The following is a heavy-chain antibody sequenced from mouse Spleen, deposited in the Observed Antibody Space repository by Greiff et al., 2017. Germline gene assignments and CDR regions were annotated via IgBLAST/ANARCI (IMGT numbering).Heavy chain of an antibody. J-gene: IGHJ1*01. D-gene: IGHD1-1*01. CDR3: ARHGSSFHWYFDV. CDR1: GYTFTSYW. CDR2: IDPSDSYT. V-gene: IGHV1-69*01. Sequence: QVQLKQPGAELVMPGASVKLSCKASGYTFTSYWMHWVKQRPGQGLEWIGEIDPSDSYTNYNQKFKGKATLTVDKSSSTAYMQLSSLTSEDSAVYYCARHGSSFHWYFDVWGAGTTVTVSS.